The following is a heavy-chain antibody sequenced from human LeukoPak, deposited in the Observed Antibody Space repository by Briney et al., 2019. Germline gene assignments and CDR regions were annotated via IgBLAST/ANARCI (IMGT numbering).Heavy chain of an antibody. CDR1: GFTFSSYA. V-gene: IGHV3-30-3*02. J-gene: IGHJ4*02. D-gene: IGHD2-2*01. CDR2: ISYDGSNK. CDR3: AKSSTSCTKCFDY. Sequence: GGSLRLSCAASGFTFSSYAMHWVRQAPGKGLEWVAVISYDGSNKYYADSVKGRFTTSRDNSKNTLYLQMNSLRAEDTAVYYCAKSSTSCTKCFDYWGQGTLVTVSS.